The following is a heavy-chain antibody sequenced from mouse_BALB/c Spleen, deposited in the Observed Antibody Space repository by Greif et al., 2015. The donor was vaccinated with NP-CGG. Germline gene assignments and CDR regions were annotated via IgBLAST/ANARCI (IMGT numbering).Heavy chain of an antibody. J-gene: IGHJ1*01. Sequence: VQLQQSGPELVKPGASVKMSCKASGYTFTSYVMHWVKQKPGQGLEWMGYINPYNDGTKYNEKFKGKATLTSDKSSSAAYMELSSPAAEDSAVYYCAVSSRSPSWCFDVWGAGATVAVAS. CDR1: GYTFTSYV. V-gene: IGHV1-14*01. CDR2: INPYNDGT. CDR3: AVSSRSPSWCFDV.